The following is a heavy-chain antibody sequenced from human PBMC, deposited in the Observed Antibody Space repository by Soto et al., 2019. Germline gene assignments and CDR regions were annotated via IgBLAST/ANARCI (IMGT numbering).Heavy chain of an antibody. V-gene: IGHV4-31*03. CDR1: GGSISSGGYY. J-gene: IGHJ2*01. D-gene: IGHD3-3*01. CDR2: IYYSGST. Sequence: QVQLQESGPGLVKPSQTLSLTCTVSGGSISSGGYYWSWIRQHPGKGLEWIGYIYYSGSTYYNPSLKSRVTISVDTSKNPVSLKLSSVTAADTAVYYCARGPDSSHWYFDLWGRGTLVTVSS. CDR3: ARGPDSSHWYFDL.